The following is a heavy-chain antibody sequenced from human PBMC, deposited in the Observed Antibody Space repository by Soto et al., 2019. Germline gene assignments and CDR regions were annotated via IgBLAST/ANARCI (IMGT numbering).Heavy chain of an antibody. CDR3: ARLPNYYDSSGYTVLDY. D-gene: IGHD3-22*01. CDR2: INSDGSST. Sequence: RRVLQKQRKGLVWVSRINSDGSSTSYADSVKGRFTISRDNAKNTLYLQMNSLRAEDTAVYYCARLPNYYDSSGYTVLDYWGQGTLVTVSS. J-gene: IGHJ4*02. V-gene: IGHV3-74*01.